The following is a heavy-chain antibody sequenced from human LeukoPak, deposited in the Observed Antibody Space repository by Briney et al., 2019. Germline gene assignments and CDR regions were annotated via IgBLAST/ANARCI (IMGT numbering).Heavy chain of an antibody. J-gene: IGHJ4*02. D-gene: IGHD3/OR15-3a*01. CDR1: GFTFDNYA. CDR2: ISWNSGSI. Sequence: GGSLRLSCAASGFTFDNYAMHWVRQAPGKGLEWVSGISWNSGSIGYADSVKGRFTISRDNAKNSLYLQMNSLRAEDTALYYCAKDTRTGYYNPLFDYWGQGTLVTVSS. V-gene: IGHV3-9*01. CDR3: AKDTRTGYYNPLFDY.